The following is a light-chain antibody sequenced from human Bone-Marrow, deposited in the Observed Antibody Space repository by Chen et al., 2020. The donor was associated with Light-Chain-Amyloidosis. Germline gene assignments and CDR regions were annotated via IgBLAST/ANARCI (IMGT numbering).Light chain of an antibody. CDR2: GKD. CDR3: NSRDSSGNHLL. Sequence: SELTQDPAVSVALGQTVTITCQGDSLRRYYASWHQQKPGQAPVVVIYGKDNRPAGIPDRFSASSSGNTASLTITGAQAEDEADYYCNSRDSSGNHLLFGGGTTLTVL. J-gene: IGLJ2*01. V-gene: IGLV3-19*01. CDR1: SLRRYY.